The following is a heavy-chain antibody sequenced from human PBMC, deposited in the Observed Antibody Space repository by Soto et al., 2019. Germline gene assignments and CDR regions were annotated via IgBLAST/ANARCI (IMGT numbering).Heavy chain of an antibody. V-gene: IGHV1-18*04. J-gene: IGHJ6*02. CDR1: GYTFTSYG. Sequence: GASVKVSCKASGYTFTSYGISWVRQAPGQGLECMGWISAYNGNTNYAQKLQGRVTMTTDTSTSTAYMELRSLRSDDTAVYYCAREISYCGGDCYPTPGGFYYYYYGMDVWGQGTTVTVSS. CDR3: AREISYCGGDCYPTPGGFYYYYYGMDV. D-gene: IGHD2-21*02. CDR2: ISAYNGNT.